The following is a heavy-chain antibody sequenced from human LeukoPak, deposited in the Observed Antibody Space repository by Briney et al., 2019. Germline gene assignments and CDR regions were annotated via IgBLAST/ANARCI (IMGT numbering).Heavy chain of an antibody. CDR1: GFTLSSYR. J-gene: IGHJ4*02. V-gene: IGHV3-74*01. CDR2: INGCGSDT. D-gene: IGHD1-7*01. Sequence: SGGSVTLSCAACGFTLSSYRVHGLRQAPGEGGVGVSRINGCGSDTSYADSVKGRFTISRDNAKNMVYLQMNSLRAADTAVYYCVRDDAAVRELFDYWGQGTLVTVSS. CDR3: VRDDAAVRELFDY.